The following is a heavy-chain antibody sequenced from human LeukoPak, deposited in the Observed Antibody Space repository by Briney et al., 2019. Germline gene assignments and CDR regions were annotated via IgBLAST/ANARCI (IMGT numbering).Heavy chain of an antibody. Sequence: PARSLRLFCTASGFTFCDYAISWVRQAPPKGRQWVGFIRSKAYGGTSEYAASVKGRFTISRDDSKSIAYLQMNSLKTEDTAVYYCTRGSDGGDPHEVYYFDYWGHGTLVTVSS. CDR1: GFTFCDYA. V-gene: IGHV3-49*04. CDR2: IRSKAYGGTS. D-gene: IGHD2-21*02. J-gene: IGHJ4*01. CDR3: TRGSDGGDPHEVYYFDY.